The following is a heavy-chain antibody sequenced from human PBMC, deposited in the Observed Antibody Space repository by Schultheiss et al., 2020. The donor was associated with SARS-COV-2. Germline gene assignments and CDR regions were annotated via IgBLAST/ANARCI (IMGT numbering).Heavy chain of an antibody. V-gene: IGHV3-64*04. CDR3: ARGWGYCSGGSCYPDY. CDR1: GFTFSSYA. CDR2: ISSNGGST. Sequence: GGSLRLSCAASGFTFSSYAMHWVRQAPGKGLEYVSAISSNGGSTYYADSVKGRFTISRDNSKNTLYLQMNSLRAEDTAVYYCARGWGYCSGGSCYPDYWGQGTLVTVSS. D-gene: IGHD2-15*01. J-gene: IGHJ4*02.